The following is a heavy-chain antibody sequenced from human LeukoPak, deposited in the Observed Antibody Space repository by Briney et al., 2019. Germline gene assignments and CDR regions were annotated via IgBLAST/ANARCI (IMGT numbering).Heavy chain of an antibody. Sequence: GGSLRLSCAASGFTVSSNYMSWVRQAPGKGLEWVSVIYSGDSTYYADSVKGRFTISRDNYKNTLYLQMNSLRAEDTAVYYCARDGRSGSYSDFDYWGQGTLVTVSS. D-gene: IGHD1-26*01. CDR1: GFTVSSNY. V-gene: IGHV3-66*02. CDR2: IYSGDST. CDR3: ARDGRSGSYSDFDY. J-gene: IGHJ4*02.